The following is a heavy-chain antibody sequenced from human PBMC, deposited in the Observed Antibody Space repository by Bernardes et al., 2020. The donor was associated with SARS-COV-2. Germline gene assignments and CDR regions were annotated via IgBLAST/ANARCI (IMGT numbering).Heavy chain of an antibody. CDR1: GDSVSSASYY. V-gene: IGHV4-39*01. Sequence: SETLSLTCAVSGDSVSSASYYWGWHRQPPGLGLEWFGNNFYGGSYYYSPSPQSRVTIYIAMSKNQFSLKLSSVTAADTAVYYCTRGVEISGEVVLYYYGLGVWSQGTTVTVAS. D-gene: IGHD3-3*01. CDR2: NFYGGSY. J-gene: IGHJ6*02. CDR3: TRGVEISGEVVLYYYGLGV.